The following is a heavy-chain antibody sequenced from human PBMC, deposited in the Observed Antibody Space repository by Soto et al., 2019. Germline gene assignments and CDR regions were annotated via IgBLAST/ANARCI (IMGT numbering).Heavy chain of an antibody. CDR3: ARVHQDYDFWSGYYI. J-gene: IGHJ4*02. Sequence: ASVKVSCKASGYTFTSYDINWVRQATGQGLEWMGWMNPNSGNTGYAQKFQGRVTMTRNTSISTAYMELSSLRSEDTAVYYCARVHQDYDFWSGYYIWGQGTLVTVSS. CDR1: GYTFTSYD. CDR2: MNPNSGNT. D-gene: IGHD3-3*01. V-gene: IGHV1-8*01.